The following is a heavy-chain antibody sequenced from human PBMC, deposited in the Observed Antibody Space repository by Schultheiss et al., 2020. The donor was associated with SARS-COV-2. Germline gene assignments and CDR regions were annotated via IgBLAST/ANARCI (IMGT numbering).Heavy chain of an antibody. CDR1: GFTFDDYA. V-gene: IGHV3-9*01. J-gene: IGHJ4*02. Sequence: GGSLRLSCAASGFTFDDYAMHWVRQAPGKGLEWVSGISWNSGSIGYADSVKGRFTISRDNSKNTLYLQMNSLRAEDTAVYYCARDPYGDYLTIDYWGQGTLVTVSS. CDR3: ARDPYGDYLTIDY. D-gene: IGHD4-17*01. CDR2: ISWNSGSI.